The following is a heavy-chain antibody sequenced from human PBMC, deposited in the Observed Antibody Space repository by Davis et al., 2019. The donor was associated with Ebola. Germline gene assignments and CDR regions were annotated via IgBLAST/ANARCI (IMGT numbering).Heavy chain of an antibody. Sequence: HSQTLSLTCDISGDSVSINSAGWNWIRQSPSRGLEWLGRTYYNSKWYSDYAASVKGRITINPDTSGNQFYLQLNSVTPEDTAVYYCTRGWLRGWFDPWGQGTPVIVSS. J-gene: IGHJ5*02. CDR3: TRGWLRGWFDP. CDR1: GDSVSINSAG. V-gene: IGHV6-1*01. D-gene: IGHD5-12*01. CDR2: TYYNSKWYS.